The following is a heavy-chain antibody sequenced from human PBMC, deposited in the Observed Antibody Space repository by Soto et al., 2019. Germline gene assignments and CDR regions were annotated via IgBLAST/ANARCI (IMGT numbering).Heavy chain of an antibody. CDR3: ARLIRCKTTSCYFDY. Sequence: SETLSLTCAVSGGSISSSNWWTWVRQPPGKGLEWIGEIYHFGSTNYNPSLKSRVTISEDTSKNQFSLKLSSVTAADTAVFYCARLIRCKTTSCYFDYWGQGTLVTVSS. V-gene: IGHV4-4*02. J-gene: IGHJ4*02. CDR2: IYHFGST. D-gene: IGHD2-2*01. CDR1: GGSISSSNW.